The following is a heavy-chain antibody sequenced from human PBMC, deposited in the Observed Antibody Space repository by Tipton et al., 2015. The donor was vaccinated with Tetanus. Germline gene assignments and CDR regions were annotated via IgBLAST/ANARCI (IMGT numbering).Heavy chain of an antibody. V-gene: IGHV5-51*01. J-gene: IGHJ3*01. CDR3: ARPLTSVAFGGFAFDV. CDR2: ISPDDADT. D-gene: IGHD3-16*01. CDR1: GYAFIKYW. Sequence: QLVQSGAELRKPGESLRISCQGSGYAFIKYWIGWERQMPGKGLEWMGIISPDDADTRYSPSFQGQVTVSVDRSSNTAYLQWSSLNASDTAIYYGARPLTSVAFGGFAFDVWGQGTLVTVSS.